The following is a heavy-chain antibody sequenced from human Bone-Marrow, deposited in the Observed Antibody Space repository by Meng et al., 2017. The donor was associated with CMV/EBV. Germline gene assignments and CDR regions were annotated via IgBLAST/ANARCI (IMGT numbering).Heavy chain of an antibody. CDR3: ARVGPVGDIVVVPAAPLDY. V-gene: IGHV3-7*03. CDR1: GFTFSSFW. D-gene: IGHD2-2*01. Sequence: GGSLRLSCAASGFTFSSFWMAWVRQAPGKGLEWVGNIKQDESEIQYVGSVKGRFTITRDNAKNSLYLQMNSLRAEDTALYYCARVGPVGDIVVVPAAPLDYWGQGTLVTVSS. CDR2: IKQDESEI. J-gene: IGHJ4*02.